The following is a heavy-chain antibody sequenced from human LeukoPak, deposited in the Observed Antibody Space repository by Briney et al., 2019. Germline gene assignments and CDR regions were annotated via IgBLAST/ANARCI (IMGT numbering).Heavy chain of an antibody. CDR2: ISAYNGNT. Sequence: GASVRVSCKASGYRFTNYGISWVRQAPGQGLEWMGWISAYNGNTIYAQKLQGRVTMTTDTSTSTAYMDLRSLRSDDTAVYYCARTPPGWMYYYDSSGYPLFDYWGQGTLVTVSS. CDR1: GYRFTNYG. V-gene: IGHV1-18*01. D-gene: IGHD3-22*01. J-gene: IGHJ4*02. CDR3: ARTPPGWMYYYDSSGYPLFDY.